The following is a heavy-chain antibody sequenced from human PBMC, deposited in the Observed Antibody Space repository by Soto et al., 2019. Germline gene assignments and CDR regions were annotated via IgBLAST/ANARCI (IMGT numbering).Heavy chain of an antibody. Sequence: SETLSLTCTVSGGSISSYYWSWIRQPAGRGLEWIGRIYTSGSTNYNPSLKSRVTMSVDTSKNQFSLKLSSVTAADTAVYYCARDMLGCSSTSCYPAYFDYWGQGTLVTVSS. CDR2: IYTSGST. CDR1: GGSISSYY. V-gene: IGHV4-4*07. D-gene: IGHD2-2*01. J-gene: IGHJ4*02. CDR3: ARDMLGCSSTSCYPAYFDY.